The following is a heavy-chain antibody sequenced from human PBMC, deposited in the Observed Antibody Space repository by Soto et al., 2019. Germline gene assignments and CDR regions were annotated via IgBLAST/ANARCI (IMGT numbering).Heavy chain of an antibody. Sequence: GGSLRLSCEASGFTVSSNYMTWVRQAPGKGLEWVSIIYGGGTTYYADSVKGRFTISRDTSRNTMYLQMNSLRAEDTAVYFCARVNLRQYYDTSGFRGLDFWGLGTLVTVSS. CDR1: GFTVSSNY. V-gene: IGHV3-53*01. CDR3: ARVNLRQYYDTSGFRGLDF. CDR2: IYGGGTT. D-gene: IGHD3-22*01. J-gene: IGHJ4*02.